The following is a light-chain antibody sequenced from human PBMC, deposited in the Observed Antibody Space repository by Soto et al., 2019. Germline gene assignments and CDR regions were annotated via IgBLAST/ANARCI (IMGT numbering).Light chain of an antibody. CDR1: QSVNIY. J-gene: IGKJ1*01. V-gene: IGKV3-20*01. Sequence: DIVLTQSPATLSLSPGERATLSCRASQSVNIYLAWYQQKPGQAPRLLIYDASNRATGIPARFSGSGSGTDFTLTISRLEPEDFAVYYCQQYGSSPPWTFGQGTKVDIK. CDR2: DAS. CDR3: QQYGSSPPWT.